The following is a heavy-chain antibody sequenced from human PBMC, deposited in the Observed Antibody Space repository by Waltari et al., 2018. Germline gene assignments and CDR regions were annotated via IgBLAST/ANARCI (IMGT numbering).Heavy chain of an antibody. CDR1: GGSFSGYY. CDR2: INHRGST. V-gene: IGHV4-34*01. Sequence: QVQLQQWGAGLLKPSETLSLTCAVYGGSFSGYYWSWIRQPPGKGLEWIGEINHRGSTNYNPSLKSGVTIAVDTSKNQFSLKRGSVTAADTAVYYCAVVPAAIGYYGMDVWGQGTTVTVSS. J-gene: IGHJ6*02. CDR3: AVVPAAIGYYGMDV. D-gene: IGHD2-2*01.